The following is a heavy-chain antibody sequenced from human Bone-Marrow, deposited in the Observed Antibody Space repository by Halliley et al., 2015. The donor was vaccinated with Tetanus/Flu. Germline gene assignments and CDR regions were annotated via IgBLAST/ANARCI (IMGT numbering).Heavy chain of an antibody. J-gene: IGHJ6*02. CDR2: TNPSGDGT. V-gene: IGHV1-46*01. Sequence: TNPSGDGTSYAQRFQGRVPVTSETSSNPVNMELSSLRSEDTAVYYCARVAPPALDYYYGMDVWGQGTAVTVSS. D-gene: IGHD2-2*01. CDR3: ARVAPPALDYYYGMDV.